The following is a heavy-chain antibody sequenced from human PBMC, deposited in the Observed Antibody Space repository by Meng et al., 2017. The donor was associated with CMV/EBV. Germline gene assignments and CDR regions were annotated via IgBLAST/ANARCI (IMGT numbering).Heavy chain of an antibody. CDR2: INPSGGRT. Sequence: ASVKVSCKASGYTFTSYYMHWVRQAPGQGLEWMGIINPSGGRTSYAQKFQGRVTMTRDTSTSTDYMELSSLISEDTAVYYCARGQFSYCSSTSCYYYYYYGMDVWGQGTTVTVSS. J-gene: IGHJ6*02. CDR1: GYTFTSYY. CDR3: ARGQFSYCSSTSCYYYYYYGMDV. D-gene: IGHD2-2*01. V-gene: IGHV1-46*01.